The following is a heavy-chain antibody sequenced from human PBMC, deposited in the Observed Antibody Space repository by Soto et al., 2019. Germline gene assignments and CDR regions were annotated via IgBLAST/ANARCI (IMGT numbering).Heavy chain of an antibody. J-gene: IGHJ6*02. D-gene: IGHD3-10*01. CDR2: ISAYNGNT. CDR1: GYTFTSYG. V-gene: IGHV1-18*04. CDR3: ARDPHELLWFWALQRYYSGMDV. Sequence: ASVKVSCKASGYTFTSYGISWVRQAPGQGLEWMGWISAYNGNTNYAQKLQGRVTMTTDTSTSTAYMELRSLRSDDTAVYYCARDPHELLWFWALQRYYSGMDVLAQGTTLTVS.